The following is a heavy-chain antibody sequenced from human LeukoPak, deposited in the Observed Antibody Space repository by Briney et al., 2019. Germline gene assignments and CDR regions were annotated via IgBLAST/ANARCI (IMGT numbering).Heavy chain of an antibody. J-gene: IGHJ4*02. D-gene: IGHD3-22*01. CDR1: GYTFTSYY. V-gene: IGHV1-46*01. CDR2: INPSGGST. CDR3: ARDGDYYDSSGHKLQLFDY. Sequence: ASVKVSCKASGYTFTSYYMHWVRQAPGQGLEWMGIINPSGGSTSYAQKFQGRVTMTRDTSTSTVYMELSSLRSEDTAVYYCARDGDYYDSSGHKLQLFDYWGQGTLVTASS.